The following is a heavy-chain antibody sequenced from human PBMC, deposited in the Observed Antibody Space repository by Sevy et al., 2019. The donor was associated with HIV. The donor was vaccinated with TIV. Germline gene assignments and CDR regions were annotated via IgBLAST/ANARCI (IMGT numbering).Heavy chain of an antibody. V-gene: IGHV4-34*01. Sequence: SETLSLTCAVYGGSFSGYYWSWIRQPPGKGLEWIGEINHSGSTNYNPSLKSRVTISVDTSKNQFSLKLSSVTAADTAVYYCARGFPQTVVVPVNMYYMDVWGKGTTVTVSS. CDR3: ARGFPQTVVVPVNMYYMDV. CDR1: GGSFSGYY. CDR2: INHSGST. D-gene: IGHD2-2*01. J-gene: IGHJ6*03.